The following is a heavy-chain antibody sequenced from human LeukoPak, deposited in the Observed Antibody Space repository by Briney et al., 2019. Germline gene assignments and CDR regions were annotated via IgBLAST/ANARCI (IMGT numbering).Heavy chain of an antibody. CDR2: TYSDGNT. V-gene: IGHV3-53*01. J-gene: IGHJ3*02. Sequence: GVSLRLSCAASGFTVSNNYMSWVRQAPGKGLEWVSITYSDGNTNYAVSVKGRFTISRDTSQNTLSLQMNSLRAEDTAVYYCVRKNQDFNAAFDIWGQGTVVTVSS. CDR3: VRKNQDFNAAFDI. D-gene: IGHD1-14*01. CDR1: GFTVSNNY.